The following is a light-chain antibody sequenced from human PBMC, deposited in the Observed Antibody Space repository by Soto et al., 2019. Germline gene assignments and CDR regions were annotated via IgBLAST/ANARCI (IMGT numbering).Light chain of an antibody. V-gene: IGKV1-39*01. CDR3: QQYNSYST. J-gene: IGKJ1*01. CDR1: QIISSY. CDR2: AAS. Sequence: DIQMTQFPSSVSASVGSRVTLTCRASQIISSYLNWYQQKQGKAPELLTYAASSLPSRVPSRFSGSGSGTEFTLTISSLQADDFATYYCQQYNSYSTFGQGTKGDIK.